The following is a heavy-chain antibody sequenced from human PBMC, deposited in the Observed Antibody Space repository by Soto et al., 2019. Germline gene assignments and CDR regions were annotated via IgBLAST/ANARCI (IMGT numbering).Heavy chain of an antibody. Sequence: ASVEVSCKASGYTFTSSDITWARQATGQGLEWMGWMNPNSGNTGYAQKFQGRVTMTRNTSISTAYMELSSLRSEDTAVYYCASYGSGGSDAFDIWGQGTMVTVSS. D-gene: IGHD3-10*01. V-gene: IGHV1-8*01. CDR1: GYTFTSSD. CDR3: ASYGSGGSDAFDI. CDR2: MNPNSGNT. J-gene: IGHJ3*02.